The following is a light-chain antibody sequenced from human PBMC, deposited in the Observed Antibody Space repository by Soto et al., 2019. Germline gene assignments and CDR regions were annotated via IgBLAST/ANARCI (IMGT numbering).Light chain of an antibody. V-gene: IGLV1-40*01. CDR1: SSNIGAGYD. CDR3: QSYESSLSGYV. CDR2: GNS. Sequence: QSVLTQPPSVSGAPGQRVTISCTWSSSNIGAGYDVNWYQQLPGTAPKLLIYGNSNRPSGVPDRFSGSKSGTSASLAITGLQAEDEADYYCQSYESSLSGYVFGTGTKVTVL. J-gene: IGLJ1*01.